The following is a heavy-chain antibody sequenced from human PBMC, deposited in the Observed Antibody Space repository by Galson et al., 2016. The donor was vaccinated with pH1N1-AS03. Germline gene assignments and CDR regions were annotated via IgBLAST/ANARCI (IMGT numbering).Heavy chain of an antibody. CDR3: SVGDYCSSTSCFWPPLYGLDV. CDR1: GFTFTNYS. Sequence: SLRLSCAASGFTFTNYSMNWVRQAPGQGLEWDSSISRSTSYIYYGDSVKGRFTIPRDNVKNSLYLQLNSLRAEDTAVYYCSVGDYCSSTSCFWPPLYGLDVWGQGTTVTVSS. CDR2: ISRSTSYI. V-gene: IGHV3-21*01. J-gene: IGHJ6*02. D-gene: IGHD2-2*01.